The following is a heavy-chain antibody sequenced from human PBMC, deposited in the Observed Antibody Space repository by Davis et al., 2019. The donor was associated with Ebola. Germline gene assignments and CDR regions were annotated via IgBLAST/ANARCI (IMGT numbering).Heavy chain of an antibody. J-gene: IGHJ4*02. Sequence: ASVKVSCKASAYTFTSYDINWVRQATGQGLEWMGWMSPNSGNTGSAQKFQGRFTMTRNTSISTAYMELSSLRSEDTAVYYCARGHNYAHEYWGQGTLVTVSS. CDR1: AYTFTSYD. V-gene: IGHV1-8*01. CDR3: ARGHNYAHEY. D-gene: IGHD4-11*01. CDR2: MSPNSGNT.